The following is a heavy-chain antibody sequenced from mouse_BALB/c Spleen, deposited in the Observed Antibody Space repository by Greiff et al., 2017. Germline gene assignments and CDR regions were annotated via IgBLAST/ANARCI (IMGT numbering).Heavy chain of an antibody. CDR2: ISDGGSYT. D-gene: IGHD2-1*01. Sequence: EVKLVESGGGLVKPGGSLKLSCAASGFTFSDYYMSWVRQSPEKRLEWVATISDGGSYTYYPDSVKGRFTISRDNAKNNLYLQMSSLKSEDTAMYYCARDRNYLYYAMDYWGQGTSVTVSS. V-gene: IGHV5-4*02. CDR1: GFTFSDYY. J-gene: IGHJ4*01. CDR3: ARDRNYLYYAMDY.